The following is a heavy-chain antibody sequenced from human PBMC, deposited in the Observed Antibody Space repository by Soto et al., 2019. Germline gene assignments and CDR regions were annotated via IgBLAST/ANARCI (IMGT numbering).Heavy chain of an antibody. CDR1: GGSMINYF. Sequence: PAESLSLSCTASGGSMINYFWTWSGQTAGKGREWIVYIHYSGTTSFFPSYNPSLRSRVTISEDTSKNQFSLKLLSVTTADTAAYFFAAGEASSNKLAPYDLGFRGQGTLVTVSS. CDR2: IHYSGTT. CDR3: AAGEASSNKLAPYDLGF. J-gene: IGHJ1*01. D-gene: IGHD6-13*01. V-gene: IGHV4-59*01.